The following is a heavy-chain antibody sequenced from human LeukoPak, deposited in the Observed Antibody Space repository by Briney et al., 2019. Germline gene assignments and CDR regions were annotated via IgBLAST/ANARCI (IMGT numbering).Heavy chain of an antibody. Sequence: PGGSLRLSCAASGFTFDDYAMHWVRHAPGKGLEWVSGISWNSGSIGYADSVKGRFTISRDNAKNSLYLQMNSLRAEDTALYYCAKVGGPLWFGELEVDYWGQGTLVTVSS. V-gene: IGHV3-9*01. D-gene: IGHD3-10*01. CDR3: AKVGGPLWFGELEVDY. J-gene: IGHJ4*02. CDR1: GFTFDDYA. CDR2: ISWNSGSI.